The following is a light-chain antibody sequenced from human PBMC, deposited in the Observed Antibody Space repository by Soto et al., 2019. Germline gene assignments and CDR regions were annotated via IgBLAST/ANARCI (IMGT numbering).Light chain of an antibody. J-gene: IGLJ1*01. Sequence: QSALTQPASVSGSPGQSITISCTGTSSDVGSYNLVSWYQQHPGKAPKLMIYEGSKRPSGVSNRFSGSKSGNTASLTISGLQAEDEADYYCCSYAGSHYVFGTGTEVTVL. CDR2: EGS. CDR1: SSDVGSYNL. V-gene: IGLV2-23*01. CDR3: CSYAGSHYV.